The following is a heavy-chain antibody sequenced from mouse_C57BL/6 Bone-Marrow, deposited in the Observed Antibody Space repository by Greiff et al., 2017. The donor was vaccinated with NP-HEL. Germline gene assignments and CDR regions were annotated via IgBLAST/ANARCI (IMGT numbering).Heavy chain of an antibody. CDR3: ARWRYYGSSYDYFDY. CDR1: GYTFTDHT. D-gene: IGHD1-1*01. CDR2: IYPRDGST. V-gene: IGHV1-78*01. Sequence: VQLQQSDAELVKPGASVKISCKVSGYTFTDHTIHWMKQRPEQGLEWIGYIYPRDGSTKYNEKFKGKATLTADKSSSTAYMQLNSLTSEDSAVYFCARWRYYGSSYDYFDYWGQGTTLTVSS. J-gene: IGHJ2*01.